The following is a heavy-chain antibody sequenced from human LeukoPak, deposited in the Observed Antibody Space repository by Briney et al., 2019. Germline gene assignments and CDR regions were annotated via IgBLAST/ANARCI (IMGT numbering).Heavy chain of an antibody. D-gene: IGHD1-7*01. J-gene: IGHJ4*02. CDR1: GFTFSSYS. V-gene: IGHV3-48*01. CDR3: ARGKLALRYLFGY. Sequence: TGGSLRLSCAASGFTFSSYSMNWVRQAPGKGLEWVSYISSSSSTIYYADSVKGRFTISRDNAKNSLYLQMNSLRAEDTAVYYCARGKLALRYLFGYWGQGTLVTVSS. CDR2: ISSSSSTI.